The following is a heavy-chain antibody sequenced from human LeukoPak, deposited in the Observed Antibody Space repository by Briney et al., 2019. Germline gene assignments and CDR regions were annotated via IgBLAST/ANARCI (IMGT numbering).Heavy chain of an antibody. CDR1: GYTFTSYA. CDR2: INTNTGNP. CDR3: ARDGYSSSWYGYYYYGMDV. V-gene: IGHV7-4-1*01. J-gene: IGHJ6*02. D-gene: IGHD6-13*01. Sequence: GASVKVSCKASGYTFTSYAMNWVRQAPGQGLEWMGWINTNTGNPTYAQGFTGRFVFSLDTSVSTAYLQICSLKAEDTAVYYCARDGYSSSWYGYYYYGMDVWGQGTTVTVSS.